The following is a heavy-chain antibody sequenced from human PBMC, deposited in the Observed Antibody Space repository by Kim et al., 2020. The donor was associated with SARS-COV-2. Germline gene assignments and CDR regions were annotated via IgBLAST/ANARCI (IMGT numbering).Heavy chain of an antibody. CDR3: ATGWSRAKVAH. V-gene: IGHV3-53*01. J-gene: IGHJ4*02. Sequence: YPDPVKGRFTSSRDNSKNTLFLQMRSLRAEDTAVYFCATGWSRAKVAHWGQGTLVTVSA. D-gene: IGHD5-12*01.